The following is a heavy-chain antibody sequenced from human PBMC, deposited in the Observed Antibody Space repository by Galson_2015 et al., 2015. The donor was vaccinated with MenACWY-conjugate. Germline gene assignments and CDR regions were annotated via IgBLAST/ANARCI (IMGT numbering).Heavy chain of an antibody. V-gene: IGHV4-31*03. Sequence: TLSLTCTVSGGSISSGGYYWSWIRQHPGKGLEWIGYIYYSGSTYYNPSLKSRVTISVDTSKNQFSLKLSSVTAADTAVYYCAREGRIELNWFDPWDQGTLVTVSS. CDR1: GGSISSGGYY. CDR2: IYYSGST. J-gene: IGHJ5*02. D-gene: IGHD1-26*01. CDR3: AREGRIELNWFDP.